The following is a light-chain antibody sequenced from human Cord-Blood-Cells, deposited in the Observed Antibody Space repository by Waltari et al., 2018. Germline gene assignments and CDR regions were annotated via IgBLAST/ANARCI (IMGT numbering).Light chain of an antibody. J-gene: IGLJ2*01. Sequence: QSALTPPASVSRSPGQSITISCTGTSSAVGGYNYVSWYQQHPGKSPKLMIYDVSNRPSGVSNRFSDYKSGNTASLTISELQAEDEADYYCSSYTSSSTLVFGGGTKLTVL. CDR3: SSYTSSSTLV. CDR2: DVS. CDR1: SSAVGGYNY. V-gene: IGLV2-14*01.